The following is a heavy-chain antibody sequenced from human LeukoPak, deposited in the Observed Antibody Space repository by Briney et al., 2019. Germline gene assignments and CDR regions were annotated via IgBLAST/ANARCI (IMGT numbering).Heavy chain of an antibody. D-gene: IGHD3-22*01. CDR1: GGTFSNYA. J-gene: IGHJ4*02. CDR2: ISAYNGHT. CDR3: ARGFPPRIYYDSSGYYSYYFDY. Sequence: ASVKVSCKASGGTFSNYAISWVRQAPGQGLEWMGWISAYNGHTKYAQKFQGRVTMTTDTSTTLAYMELRSLRSDDTAVYYCARGFPPRIYYDSSGYYSYYFDYWGQGTLVTVSS. V-gene: IGHV1-18*01.